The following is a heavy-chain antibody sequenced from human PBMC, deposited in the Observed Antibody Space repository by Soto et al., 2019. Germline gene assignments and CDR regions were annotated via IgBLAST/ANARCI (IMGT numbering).Heavy chain of an antibody. Sequence: QVQLVESGGGVVQPGRSLRLSCAASGFTFSSYGMHWVRQAPGKGLEWVAVISYDGSNKYYADSVKGRFTISRDNSKNTLYLQMNSLGAEDTAVYYCAKTRTDATVTRPPYDYWGQGTLVTVSS. V-gene: IGHV3-30*18. J-gene: IGHJ4*02. D-gene: IGHD4-17*01. CDR3: AKTRTDATVTRPPYDY. CDR2: ISYDGSNK. CDR1: GFTFSSYG.